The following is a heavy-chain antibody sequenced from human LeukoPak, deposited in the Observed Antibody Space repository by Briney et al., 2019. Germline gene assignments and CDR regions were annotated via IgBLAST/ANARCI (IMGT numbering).Heavy chain of an antibody. D-gene: IGHD3-22*01. CDR2: IYYSGST. CDR3: ARDVDSSGYIDY. Sequence: PSETLSLTCTVSGGSIINSDYYWAWIRQPPGKGLEWIGYIYYSGSTNYNPSLKSRVTISVDTSKNQFSLKLSSVTAADTAVYYCARDVDSSGYIDYWGQGTLVTVSS. V-gene: IGHV4-61*08. CDR1: GGSIINSDYY. J-gene: IGHJ4*02.